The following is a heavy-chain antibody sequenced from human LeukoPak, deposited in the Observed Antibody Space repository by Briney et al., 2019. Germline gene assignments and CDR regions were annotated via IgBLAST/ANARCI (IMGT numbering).Heavy chain of an antibody. J-gene: IGHJ4*02. CDR1: GFTFSIYA. CDR2: ISSNGGST. CDR3: ARAGYCSSANCYAGTYFDY. V-gene: IGHV3-64*02. D-gene: IGHD2-2*01. Sequence: GGSLGLSCAASGFTFSIYAMHWVRQAAGKGLEYVSGISSNGGSTYYADSVKGRFTISRDNSRNTLYLQMGSLRADDMAVYYCARAGYCSSANCYAGTYFDYWGQRTLGTVSS.